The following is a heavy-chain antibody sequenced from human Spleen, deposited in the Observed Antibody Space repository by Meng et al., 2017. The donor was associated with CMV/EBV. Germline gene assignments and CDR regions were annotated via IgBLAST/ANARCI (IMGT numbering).Heavy chain of an antibody. J-gene: IGHJ6*02. CDR1: GYTFTSYD. V-gene: IGHV1-8*01. D-gene: IGHD3-3*01. CDR3: ASNRENQYDFWSGYYGAQSIIYYYGMDV. CDR2: MNPNSGNI. Sequence: ASVKVSCKASGYTFTSYDINWVRQATGQGLEWMGWMNPNSGNIGYAQKFQGRVTITTDESTSTAYMELSSLRSEDTAVYYCASNRENQYDFWSGYYGAQSIIYYYGMDVWGQGTTVTVSS.